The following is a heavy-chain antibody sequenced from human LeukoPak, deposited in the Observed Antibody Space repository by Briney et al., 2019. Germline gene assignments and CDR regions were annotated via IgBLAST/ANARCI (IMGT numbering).Heavy chain of an antibody. D-gene: IGHD3-22*01. CDR1: GGSVSSHY. Sequence: ASETLSLTCTVSGGSVSSHYWSWIRQPPGKGLEWIRYIYYIGSTNYNPSLKSRVTMSVDTSKNQFSLNLTSVTAADTAVYYCARQFSTGSRYYFGYWGPGTLVTVSS. V-gene: IGHV4-59*08. J-gene: IGHJ4*02. CDR3: ARQFSTGSRYYFGY. CDR2: IYYIGST.